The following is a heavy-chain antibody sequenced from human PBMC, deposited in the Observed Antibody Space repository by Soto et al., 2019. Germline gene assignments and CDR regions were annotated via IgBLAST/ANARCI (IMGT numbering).Heavy chain of an antibody. CDR1: GFTFINYA. CDR2: NRGGGDAP. J-gene: IGHJ2*01. Sequence: EVQLLESGGGLVQPGGSLRLSCAGSGFTFINYAMNWVRQAPGKGLEWVSTNRGGGDAPFFADSVRGRFTISRDNSKNTVTLQMNNLGVDDTAVYFCARKVPGSTSRPDYGYCDLWGGGTLVTVSS. CDR3: ARKVPGSTSRPDYGYCDL. V-gene: IGHV3-23*01. D-gene: IGHD2-2*01.